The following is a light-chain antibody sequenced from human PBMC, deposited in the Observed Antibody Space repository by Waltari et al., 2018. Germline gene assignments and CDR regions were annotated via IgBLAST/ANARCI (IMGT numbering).Light chain of an antibody. CDR3: QHYVNSLIT. V-gene: IGKV3-20*01. J-gene: IGKJ4*01. Sequence: EIVLTQSPGTLSLSPGERATLSYRTSQSVTWDYLAWYQQKPGQAPRLLIYGASSRLTGTPDRFSGSGSGTDFTLTISRLEPEDFAVYYCQHYVNSLITFGGGTKVEIK. CDR1: QSVTWDY. CDR2: GAS.